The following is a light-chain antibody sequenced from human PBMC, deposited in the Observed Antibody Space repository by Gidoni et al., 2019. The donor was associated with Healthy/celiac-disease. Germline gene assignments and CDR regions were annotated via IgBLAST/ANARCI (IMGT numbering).Light chain of an antibody. J-gene: IGKJ4*01. Sequence: EIVLTQSPGTLSLSPGERATLSCRASQRVSSSSVSWYQQKPGQAPRLLIYGASSRTTGIPDRFSGSGAGTDFPLTISRLDPEDFALYYWQQYGSSPLTFGGGTKVEIK. CDR1: QRVSSSS. V-gene: IGKV3-20*01. CDR2: GAS. CDR3: QQYGSSPLT.